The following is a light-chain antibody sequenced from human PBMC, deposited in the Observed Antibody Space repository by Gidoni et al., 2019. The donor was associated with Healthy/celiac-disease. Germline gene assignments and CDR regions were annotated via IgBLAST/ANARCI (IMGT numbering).Light chain of an antibody. CDR2: WAS. J-gene: IGKJ5*01. V-gene: IGKV4-1*01. Sequence: DIVMTQSPDSLAVSLGERATINCKSSQSVLYSSSNKNYLAWYQQKPGQPPKLLIYWASPRESGVPDRFSGSGAGTDFTLTISSLQAEAVSVYYCQQYYSTPPVTFGHGTRLEMK. CDR3: QQYYSTPPVT. CDR1: QSVLYSSSNKNY.